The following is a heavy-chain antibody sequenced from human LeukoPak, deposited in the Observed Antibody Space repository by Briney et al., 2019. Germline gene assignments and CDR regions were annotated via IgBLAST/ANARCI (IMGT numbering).Heavy chain of an antibody. CDR3: ARGVWFGELSYEYYFDY. D-gene: IGHD3-10*01. CDR2: IIPIFGTA. J-gene: IGHJ4*02. V-gene: IGHV1-69*05. Sequence: GASVKVSCKASGYTFTSYGISWVRQAPGQGLEWMGGIIPIFGTANYAQKFQGRVTITTDESTSTAYMELSSLRSEDTAVYYCARGVWFGELSYEYYFDYWGQGTLVTVSS. CDR1: GYTFTSYG.